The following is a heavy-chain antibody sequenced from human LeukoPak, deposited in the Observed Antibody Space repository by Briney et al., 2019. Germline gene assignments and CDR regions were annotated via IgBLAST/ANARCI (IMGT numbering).Heavy chain of an antibody. CDR2: MYYDGSS. J-gene: IGHJ4*02. D-gene: IGHD1-26*01. V-gene: IGHV4-39*01. Sequence: SETLSLTCTVSGGSTNSGTFYWGWIRQPPGKGLEWIGSMYYDGSSYYNPSLKSRVTTSVDTSKNQFSLKLTSVTAADTAVYFCARRSDSGSDDGEDYFDYWGQGTLVTVSS. CDR1: GGSTNSGTFY. CDR3: ARRSDSGSDDGEDYFDY.